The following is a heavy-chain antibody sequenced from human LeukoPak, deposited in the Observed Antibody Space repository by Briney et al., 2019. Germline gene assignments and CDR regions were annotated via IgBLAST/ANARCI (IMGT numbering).Heavy chain of an antibody. Sequence: GGSLRLSCAASGFTFSSYGMHWVRQAPGKGLEWVAVISYDGSNKYYADSVKGRFTISRDNSKNTLYLQMNSLRAEDTAVYYCAREGSRSDYYYMDVWGKGTTVTVSS. D-gene: IGHD6-13*01. V-gene: IGHV3-30*03. CDR1: GFTFSSYG. CDR3: AREGSRSDYYYMDV. J-gene: IGHJ6*03. CDR2: ISYDGSNK.